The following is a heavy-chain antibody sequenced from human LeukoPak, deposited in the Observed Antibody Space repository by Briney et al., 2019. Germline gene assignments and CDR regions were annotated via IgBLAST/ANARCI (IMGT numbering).Heavy chain of an antibody. CDR2: ISSSSSFI. D-gene: IGHD1-26*01. Sequence: GGSLRLSCVASGFTFSSYSMNWVRQAPGKGLEWVSSISSSSSFIYYADSVKGRFTISRDNAKNSLYLQMNSLRAEDTAVYYCARDGGGMVGALYYFDSWGQGTLVTISS. CDR1: GFTFSSYS. CDR3: ARDGGGMVGALYYFDS. J-gene: IGHJ4*02. V-gene: IGHV3-21*01.